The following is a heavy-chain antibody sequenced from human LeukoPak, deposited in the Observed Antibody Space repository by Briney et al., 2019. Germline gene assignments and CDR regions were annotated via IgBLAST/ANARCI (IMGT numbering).Heavy chain of an antibody. Sequence: GGSLRLSCAASGFTFSLYSMNWVRQAPGKGLEWVSYISPTSSTIVYADSVKGRFTMSRDNAKNSLYLQIHSLRDEDTAVYYCARGAYSSGPDYWGQGALVTVSS. D-gene: IGHD6-19*01. CDR2: ISPTSSTI. J-gene: IGHJ4*02. V-gene: IGHV3-48*02. CDR3: ARGAYSSGPDY. CDR1: GFTFSLYS.